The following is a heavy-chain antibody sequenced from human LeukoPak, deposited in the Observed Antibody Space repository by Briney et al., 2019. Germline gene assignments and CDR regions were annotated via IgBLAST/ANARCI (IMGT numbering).Heavy chain of an antibody. Sequence: PGGSLRLSCAASGFTFSSYWMSWVRQAPGEGLEWVANIKQDGSEKYYVDSVKGRFTISRDNAKNSLYLQMNSLRAEDTAVYYCARSPIAAAGTAFDYWGQGALVTVSS. D-gene: IGHD6-13*01. CDR1: GFTFSSYW. CDR2: IKQDGSEK. V-gene: IGHV3-7*01. J-gene: IGHJ4*02. CDR3: ARSPIAAAGTAFDY.